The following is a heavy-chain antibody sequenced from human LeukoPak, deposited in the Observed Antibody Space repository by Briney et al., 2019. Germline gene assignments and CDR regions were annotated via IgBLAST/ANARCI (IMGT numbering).Heavy chain of an antibody. Sequence: PGGSLRLSCAASGFTFSSYSMNWVRQAPGKGLEWVSTISGSGGSTYFADSVKGRSTISRDNSKNTLYLQMTSLRAEDTAVYYCANPDYWGQGTLVTVSS. CDR3: ANPDY. J-gene: IGHJ4*02. CDR2: ISGSGGST. CDR1: GFTFSSYS. V-gene: IGHV3-23*01.